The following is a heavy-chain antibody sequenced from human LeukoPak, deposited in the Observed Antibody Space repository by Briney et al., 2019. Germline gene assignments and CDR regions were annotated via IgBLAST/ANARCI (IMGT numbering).Heavy chain of an antibody. D-gene: IGHD3-22*01. CDR2: IYPGDSDT. V-gene: IGHV5-51*01. CDR1: GYSFTSYW. Sequence: GESLEISCKGSGYSFTSYWIGWVRQMPGKGLEWMGIIYPGDSDTRYSPSFQGQVTISADKSTNTAYLQWSSLKASDTAIYYCARRSSGYYYVDYWGQGTLVTVSS. CDR3: ARRSSGYYYVDY. J-gene: IGHJ4*02.